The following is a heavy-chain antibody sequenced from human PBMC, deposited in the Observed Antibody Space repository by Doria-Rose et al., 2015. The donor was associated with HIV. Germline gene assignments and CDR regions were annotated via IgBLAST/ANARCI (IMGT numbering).Heavy chain of an antibody. V-gene: IGHV1-3*01. CDR1: GYTFSAYA. Sequence: QVQLVQSGAEVKKPGASVTVSCKTSGYTFSAYAIHWVRQAPGQRLEWMGWLNVGNGDTRYSRKFQDRVTITSDTSANTGYMALSSRRSEDTAVYYCARIHSLSSSSLGHWGQGTLVTVSS. CDR2: LNVGNGDT. D-gene: IGHD6-13*01. CDR3: ARIHSLSSSSLGH. J-gene: IGHJ4*02.